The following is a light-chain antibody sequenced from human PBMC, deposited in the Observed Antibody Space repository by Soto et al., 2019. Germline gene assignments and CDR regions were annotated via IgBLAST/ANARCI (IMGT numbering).Light chain of an antibody. CDR2: AAS. CDR1: QSVGNS. Sequence: SVLTQSXPTQEMHPGVSPALLCRASQSVGNSLAWYQQQPGHAXRXXVSAASSTATELPNSFSGSGSGTEFNLTINLLAPEDFAVYSCQVDGEFPLTFGRGTKVDI. V-gene: IGKV3-20*01. J-gene: IGKJ4*01. CDR3: QVDGEFPLT.